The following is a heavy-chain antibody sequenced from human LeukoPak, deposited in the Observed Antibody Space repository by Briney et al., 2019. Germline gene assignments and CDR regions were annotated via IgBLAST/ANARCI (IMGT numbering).Heavy chain of an antibody. Sequence: SETLSLTCAVYGGSFSGYYWSWIRQPPGKGLEWIGEINHSGSTNYNPSLKSRVTISVDTSKNQFSLKLSSVTAADTAVYYCARGAGSITMIVVVIRLPYYFDYWGQGTLVTVSS. CDR2: INHSGST. J-gene: IGHJ4*02. V-gene: IGHV4-34*01. CDR3: ARGAGSITMIVVVIRLPYYFDY. D-gene: IGHD3-22*01. CDR1: GGSFSGYY.